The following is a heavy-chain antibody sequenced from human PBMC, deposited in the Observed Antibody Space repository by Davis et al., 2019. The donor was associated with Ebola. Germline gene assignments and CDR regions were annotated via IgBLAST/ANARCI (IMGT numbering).Heavy chain of an antibody. CDR3: ARALLRYFDWSYYFDY. CDR2: INHSGST. Sequence: MPSETLSLTCAVYGGSFSGYYWSWIRQPPGKGLEWIGEINHSGSTNYNPSLKSRVTISVDTSKNQFSLKLSSVTAAGTAVYYCARALLRYFDWSYYFDYWGQGTLVTVSS. V-gene: IGHV4-34*01. CDR1: GGSFSGYY. J-gene: IGHJ4*02. D-gene: IGHD3-9*01.